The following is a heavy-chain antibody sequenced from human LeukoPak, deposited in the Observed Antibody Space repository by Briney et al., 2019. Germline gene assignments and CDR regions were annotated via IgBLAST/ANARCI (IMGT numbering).Heavy chain of an antibody. J-gene: IGHJ4*02. D-gene: IGHD3-10*01. Sequence: SETLSLTCTVSGGSISSSSYYWSWIRQPPGKGLEWIGYIYYSGSTNYNPSLKSRVTISVDTSKNQFSLKLSSVTAADTAVYYCAREPYYYGSGSYSGFDYWGQGTLVTVSS. CDR3: AREPYYYGSGSYSGFDY. V-gene: IGHV4-61*01. CDR2: IYYSGST. CDR1: GGSISSSSYY.